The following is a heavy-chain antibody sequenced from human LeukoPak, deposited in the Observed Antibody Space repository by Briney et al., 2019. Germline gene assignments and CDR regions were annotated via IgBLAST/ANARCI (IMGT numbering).Heavy chain of an antibody. J-gene: IGHJ4*02. CDR2: INYSGST. V-gene: IGHV4-39*01. CDR1: GASISSSNHY. Sequence: SETLSLTCTVSGASISSSNHYWGWIRQPPGKGLEWIASINYSGSTYYNPSLRGRVTIPVDTSKNQFSLKLSSMTAADTAVYYCARHPDLDYWGQGILVTVSS. CDR3: ARHPDLDY.